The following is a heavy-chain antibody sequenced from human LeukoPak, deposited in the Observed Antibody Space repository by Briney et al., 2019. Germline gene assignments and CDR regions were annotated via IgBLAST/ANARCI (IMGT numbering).Heavy chain of an antibody. CDR1: GFTFSSYA. V-gene: IGHV3-21*01. Sequence: GGSLRLSCAASGFTFSSYAMSWVRQAPGKGLEWVSSISSSSSYIYYADSVKGRFTISRDNAKNSLYLQMNSLRAEDTAMYYCARLVVVAATRYFDYWGQGTLVTVSS. CDR2: ISSSSSYI. D-gene: IGHD2-15*01. J-gene: IGHJ4*02. CDR3: ARLVVVAATRYFDY.